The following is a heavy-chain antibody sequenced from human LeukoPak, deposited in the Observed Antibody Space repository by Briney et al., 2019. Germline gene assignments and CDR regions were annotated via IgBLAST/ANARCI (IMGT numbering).Heavy chain of an antibody. CDR2: FDPEDGET. CDR1: GYTLTELS. CDR3: ATESRRQQLVPRRALGY. D-gene: IGHD6-13*01. Sequence: GASVKVSCKVSGYTLTELSMHWVRQAPGKGLEWMGGFDPEDGETIYAQKFQGRVTMTEDTSTDTAYMELSSLRSEDTAVYYCATESRRQQLVPRRALGYWGQGTLVTVSS. J-gene: IGHJ4*02. V-gene: IGHV1-24*01.